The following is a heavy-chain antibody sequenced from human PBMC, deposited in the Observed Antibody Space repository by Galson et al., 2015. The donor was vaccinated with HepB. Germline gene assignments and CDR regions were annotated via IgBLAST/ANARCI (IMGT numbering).Heavy chain of an antibody. V-gene: IGHV3-30*18. J-gene: IGHJ6*03. Sequence: SLRLSCAASGFTFSSYGMHWVRQAPGKGLEWVAVISYDGSNKYYADSVKGRFTISRDNSKNTLYLQMNSLRAEDTAVYYCAKDRTSSTSYYYMDVWGKGTTVTVSS. CDR2: ISYDGSNK. D-gene: IGHD2-2*01. CDR1: GFTFSSYG. CDR3: AKDRTSSTSYYYMDV.